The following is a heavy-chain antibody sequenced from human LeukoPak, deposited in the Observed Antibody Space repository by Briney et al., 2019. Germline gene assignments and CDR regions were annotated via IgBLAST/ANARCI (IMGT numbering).Heavy chain of an antibody. CDR1: GGSISSGGYY. V-gene: IGHV4-30-2*01. Sequence: PSQTLSLTCTVSGGSISSGGYYWSWIRQPPGKGLEWIGYIYHSGSTYYNPSLKSRVTISVDTSKNQFSLKLSSVTAADTAVYYCARGHIVVVTAILNWFDPWGQGTLVTVSS. CDR2: IYHSGST. J-gene: IGHJ5*02. CDR3: ARGHIVVVTAILNWFDP. D-gene: IGHD2-21*02.